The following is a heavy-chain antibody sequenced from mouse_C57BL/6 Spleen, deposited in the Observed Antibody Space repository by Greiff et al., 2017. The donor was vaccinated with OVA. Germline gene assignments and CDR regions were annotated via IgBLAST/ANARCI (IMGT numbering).Heavy chain of an antibody. V-gene: IGHV1-55*01. D-gene: IGHD1-1*01. CDR2: IYPGSGST. CDR3: ARFGTTVEGYFDD. J-gene: IGHJ1*03. CDR1: GYTFTSYW. Sequence: QVQLKESGAELVKPGASVKMSCKASGYTFTSYWITWVKQRPGQGLEWIGDIYPGSGSTNYNEKLKSKATLTVDTSSSTAYMQLSSLTSEDSAVYYCARFGTTVEGYFDDWGTGTTVTVSS.